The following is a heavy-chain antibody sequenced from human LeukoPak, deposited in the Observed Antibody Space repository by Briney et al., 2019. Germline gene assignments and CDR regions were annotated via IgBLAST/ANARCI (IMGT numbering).Heavy chain of an antibody. J-gene: IGHJ6*03. V-gene: IGHV1-2*02. CDR1: GYTFTGYY. CDR3: AREANRHYYYYYMDV. CDR2: INPNSGGT. Sequence: ASVKVSCKASGYTFTGYYMHWVRQAPGQGLEWMGWINPNSGGTIYAQKFQGRVTMTRDTSISTAYMELSRLRSDDTAVYYCAREANRHYYYYYMDVWGKGTTVTVSS. D-gene: IGHD1-14*01.